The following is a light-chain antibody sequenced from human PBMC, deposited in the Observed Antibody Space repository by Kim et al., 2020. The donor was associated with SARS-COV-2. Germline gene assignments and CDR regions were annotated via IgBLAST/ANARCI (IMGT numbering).Light chain of an antibody. V-gene: IGLV5-45*03. CDR3: MIWYSSAWV. Sequence: ELTQPSSLSASPGASASLTCTLRSGINVGIHRIYWYQQKAGSPPQYLLRYKSDSDKEQGSGVPSRFSGSKDASANAGILLISGLQSEDEADYFCMIWYSSAWVFGGGTQLTVL. J-gene: IGLJ3*02. CDR2: YKSDSDK. CDR1: SGINVGIHR.